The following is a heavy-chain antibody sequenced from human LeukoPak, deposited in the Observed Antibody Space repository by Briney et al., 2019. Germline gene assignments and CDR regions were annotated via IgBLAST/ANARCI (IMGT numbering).Heavy chain of an antibody. CDR1: GFTFSSYS. D-gene: IGHD2-2*01. CDR3: GHCSAPSCYGGGF. J-gene: IGHJ4*02. Sequence: GGSLRLSCVGSGFTFSSYSMNWVRQAPGKGLGWVSSITSSSTYIYYADSVKGRFTISRDNAKNSLYLHMNSLRAEDTAVYYCGHCSAPSCYGGGFWGQGALVTVSS. V-gene: IGHV3-21*06. CDR2: ITSSSTYI.